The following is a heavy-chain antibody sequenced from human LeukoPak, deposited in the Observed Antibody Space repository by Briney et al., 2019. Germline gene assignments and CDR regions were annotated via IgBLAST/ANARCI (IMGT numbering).Heavy chain of an antibody. CDR3: ARQAVAGESNFDY. CDR1: GFTFNSYA. Sequence: PGGSLRLSCAASGFTFNSYAMSCVRQAPGKGLEWVSAISGSGGSTYYADSVKGRFTISRDNSKNTLYLQMNSLRAEDTAVYYCARQAVAGESNFDYWGQGTLVTVSS. J-gene: IGHJ4*02. CDR2: ISGSGGST. V-gene: IGHV3-23*01. D-gene: IGHD6-19*01.